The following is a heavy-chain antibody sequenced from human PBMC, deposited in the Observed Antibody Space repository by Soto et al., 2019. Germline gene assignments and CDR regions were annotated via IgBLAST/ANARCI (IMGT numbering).Heavy chain of an antibody. CDR2: IYYSGST. CDR3: ARFPPNLWFGEVPFDY. Sequence: QVQLQESGPGLVKPSQTLSLTCTVSGGSISSGDYYWSWIRQPPGKGLEWIGYIYYSGSTYSNPSLKSRVTISVDTSKNQFSLKLSSVTAADTAVYYCARFPPNLWFGEVPFDYWGQGTLVTVSS. V-gene: IGHV4-30-4*01. D-gene: IGHD3-10*01. J-gene: IGHJ4*02. CDR1: GGSISSGDYY.